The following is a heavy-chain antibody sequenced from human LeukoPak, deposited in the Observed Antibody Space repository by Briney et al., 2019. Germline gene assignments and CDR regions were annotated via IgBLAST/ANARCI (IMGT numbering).Heavy chain of an antibody. CDR2: IYSGGST. D-gene: IGHD2-2*01. J-gene: IGHJ5*02. V-gene: IGHV3-66*02. CDR1: GFTVSSNY. Sequence: GGSLRLSCAASGFTVSSNYMSWVRQAPGKGLEWVSVIYSGGSTYYADSVKGRFTISRDNSKNTLYLQMNSLRAEDTAVYYCASYIVEVPAATGWFDPWGQGTLVTVSS. CDR3: ASYIVEVPAATGWFDP.